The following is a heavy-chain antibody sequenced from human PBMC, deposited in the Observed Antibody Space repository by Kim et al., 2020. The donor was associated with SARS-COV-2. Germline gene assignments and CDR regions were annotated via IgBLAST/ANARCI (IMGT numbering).Heavy chain of an antibody. CDR3: ARHRKSAYDFWSMELDY. D-gene: IGHD3-3*01. J-gene: IGHJ4*02. V-gene: IGHV4-39*01. CDR1: GGSISSSSYY. Sequence: SETLSLTCTVSGGSISSSSYYWGWIRQPPGKGLEWIGSIYYSGSTYYNPSLKSRVTISVDTSKNQFSLKLSSVTAADTAVYYCARHRKSAYDFWSMELDYWGQGTLVTVSS. CDR2: IYYSGST.